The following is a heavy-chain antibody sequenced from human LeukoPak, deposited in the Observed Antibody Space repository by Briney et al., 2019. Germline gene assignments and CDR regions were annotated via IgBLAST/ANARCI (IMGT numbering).Heavy chain of an antibody. Sequence: GAAVKVSCKASGYTFTGDYMHGGREAPGQGLEWMGWINPNSGGTNYAQKFQGRVTMTRDTSISTAYMELSRLRSDDTAVYYCARERGGSGYYFYWGQGTLVTVSS. CDR3: ARERGGSGYYFY. CDR1: GYTFTGDY. CDR2: INPNSGGT. J-gene: IGHJ4*02. D-gene: IGHD3-22*01. V-gene: IGHV1-2*02.